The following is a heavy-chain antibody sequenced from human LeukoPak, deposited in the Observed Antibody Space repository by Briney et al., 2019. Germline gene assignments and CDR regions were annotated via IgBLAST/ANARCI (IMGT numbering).Heavy chain of an antibody. CDR3: ARDQIEMATIMLSFYGMDV. CDR2: TYYRSKWYN. Sequence: SQTLSLTCAISGDSVSNNSAAWNWIRQSPSRGLEWLGRTYYRSKWYNDYAVSVKSRITINPDTSKNQFSLQLNSVTPEDTAVYYCARDQIEMATIMLSFYGMDVWGQGTTVTVSS. D-gene: IGHD5-24*01. V-gene: IGHV6-1*01. J-gene: IGHJ6*02. CDR1: GDSVSNNSAA.